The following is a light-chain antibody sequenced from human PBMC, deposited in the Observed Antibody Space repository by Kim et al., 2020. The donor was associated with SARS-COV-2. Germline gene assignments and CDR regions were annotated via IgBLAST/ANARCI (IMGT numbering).Light chain of an antibody. V-gene: IGLV3-1*01. CDR3: QAWDSSTVV. J-gene: IGLJ2*01. CDR2: QDS. Sequence: SYELTQPPSVSVSPGQTASITCSGDKLGDKYACWYQQKSGQSPVLVIYQDSKRPSGIPERFSGSNSGNTATLTISGIQAMDEADYYCQAWDSSTVVFGGG. CDR1: KLGDKY.